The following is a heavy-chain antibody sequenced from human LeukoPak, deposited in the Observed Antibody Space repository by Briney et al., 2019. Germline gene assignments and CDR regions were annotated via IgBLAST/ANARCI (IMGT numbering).Heavy chain of an antibody. Sequence: GGSLRLSCAASGFTFDNYAMHWVRQAPGKGREWVSGIAWNRGNTGCADSVKGRFTISRDNAENSLSLQMNSLTPEDTAFYFCAKDMNSYGSGSSYNPWGPFDSWGQGTLVTVSS. CDR3: AKDMNSYGSGSSYNPWGPFDS. CDR1: GFTFDNYA. J-gene: IGHJ4*02. D-gene: IGHD3-10*01. V-gene: IGHV3-9*01. CDR2: IAWNRGNT.